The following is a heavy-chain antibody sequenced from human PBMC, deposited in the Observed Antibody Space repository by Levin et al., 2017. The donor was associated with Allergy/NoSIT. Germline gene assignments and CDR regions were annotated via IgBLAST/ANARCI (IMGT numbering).Heavy chain of an antibody. Sequence: LGESLKISCKGSGYSFTNYWIGWVRQTPGKGLEWMGIIYPGDSDTRYSPSFQGQVTISADKSISTAYLQWRSLKASDTAMYYCATLQQLVPDWFDPWGQGTLVTVSS. D-gene: IGHD6-13*01. CDR3: ATLQQLVPDWFDP. CDR1: GYSFTNYW. CDR2: IYPGDSDT. V-gene: IGHV5-51*01. J-gene: IGHJ5*02.